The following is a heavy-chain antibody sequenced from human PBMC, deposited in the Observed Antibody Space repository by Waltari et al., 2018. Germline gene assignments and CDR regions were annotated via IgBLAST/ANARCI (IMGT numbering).Heavy chain of an antibody. CDR3: ARVRGIRWLTTWPNAFDI. CDR2: IKSKTDGGTT. Sequence: EVQLVESGGGLVKPGGSLRLSCAASGFTFSNAWMSWVRQAPGKGLEWVGRIKSKTDGGTTDYAAPVKGRFTISRDDSKNTLYLQMNSLRAEDTAVYYCARVRGIRWLTTWPNAFDIWGQGTMVTVSS. D-gene: IGHD4-4*01. V-gene: IGHV3-15*01. J-gene: IGHJ3*02. CDR1: GFTFSNAW.